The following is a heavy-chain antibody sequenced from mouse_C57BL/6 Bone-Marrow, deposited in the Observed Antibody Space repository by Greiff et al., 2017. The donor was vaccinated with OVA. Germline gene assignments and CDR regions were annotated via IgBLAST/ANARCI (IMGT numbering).Heavy chain of an antibody. CDR1: GFSFNTYA. D-gene: IGHD2-1*01. J-gene: IGHJ4*01. CDR3: VRGGIYYHYAMDY. CDR2: IRSKSNNYAT. V-gene: IGHV10-1*01. Sequence: GGGLVQPKGSLKLSCAASGFSFNTYAMNWVRQAPGKGLEWVARIRSKSNNYATYYADSVKDRFTISRDDSESMLYLQMNNLKTEDTAMYYCVRGGIYYHYAMDYWGQGTSVTVSS.